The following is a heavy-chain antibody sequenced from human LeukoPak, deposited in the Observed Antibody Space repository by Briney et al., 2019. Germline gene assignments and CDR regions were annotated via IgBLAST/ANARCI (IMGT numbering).Heavy chain of an antibody. CDR3: RTYYYDSSGYSDY. CDR2: FDPEDGET. D-gene: IGHD3-22*01. J-gene: IGHJ4*02. CDR1: GYTLTELS. V-gene: IGHV1-24*01. Sequence: GAAVKVSCKVSGYTLTELSMHWVRQAPVKGLEWMGGFDPEDGETIYAQKFQGRVTMTEDTSTDTAYMELSSLRSEDTAVYYCRTYYYDSSGYSDYWGQGTLVTVSS.